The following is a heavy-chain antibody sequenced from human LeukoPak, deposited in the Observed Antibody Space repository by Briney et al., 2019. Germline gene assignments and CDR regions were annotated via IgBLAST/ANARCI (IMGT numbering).Heavy chain of an antibody. Sequence: ASVKVSCKASGYTFTGYYMHWVRQAPGQGLEWMGWISAYNGNTNYAQKLQGRVTMTTDTSTSTAYMELRSLRSDDTAVYYCARVFTPITGTTSYYYGMDVWGQGTTVTVSS. D-gene: IGHD1-7*01. V-gene: IGHV1-18*04. J-gene: IGHJ6*02. CDR1: GYTFTGYY. CDR2: ISAYNGNT. CDR3: ARVFTPITGTTSYYYGMDV.